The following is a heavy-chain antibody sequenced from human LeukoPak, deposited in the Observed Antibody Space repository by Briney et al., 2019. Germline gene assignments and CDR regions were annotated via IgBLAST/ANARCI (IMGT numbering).Heavy chain of an antibody. CDR3: ARHSVVYVVDY. D-gene: IGHD2-8*02. CDR2: IYYSGST. J-gene: IGHJ4*02. Sequence: SETLSLTCTVSGGSISSSSYYWGWIRQPPGKGLEWIGSIYYSGSTYYNPSLKSRVTISVDTSKNQFSLKLSSVTAADTAVYYCARHSVVYVVDYWGQGTLVTVSS. V-gene: IGHV4-39*01. CDR1: GGSISSSSYY.